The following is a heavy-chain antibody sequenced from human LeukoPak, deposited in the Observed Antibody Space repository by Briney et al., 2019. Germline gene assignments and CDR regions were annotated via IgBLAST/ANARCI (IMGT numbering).Heavy chain of an antibody. D-gene: IGHD3-3*01. Sequence: QAGGSLRLSCAASGFTFSSYAMHWVRQAPGKGLEWVAVISYDGSNKYYADSVKGRFTISRDNSKNTLYLQMNSLRAEDTAVYYCARGWEWPGPWGQGTLVTVSS. CDR3: ARGWEWPGP. CDR1: GFTFSSYA. V-gene: IGHV3-30-3*01. J-gene: IGHJ5*02. CDR2: ISYDGSNK.